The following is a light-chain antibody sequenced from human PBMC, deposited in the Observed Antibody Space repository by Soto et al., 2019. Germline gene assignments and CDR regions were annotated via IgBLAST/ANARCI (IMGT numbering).Light chain of an antibody. V-gene: IGKV1-5*03. Sequence: DSQMTQSPSTLSASVGDRVTITCRASQSISAGLAWYQQKPGKAPKLLIYKASSLESGVPSRFSGSGSGTEFTLTISSLQPDDFATYYCQQYNNYGSWTFGQGTKVDIK. CDR3: QQYNNYGSWT. J-gene: IGKJ1*01. CDR1: QSISAG. CDR2: KAS.